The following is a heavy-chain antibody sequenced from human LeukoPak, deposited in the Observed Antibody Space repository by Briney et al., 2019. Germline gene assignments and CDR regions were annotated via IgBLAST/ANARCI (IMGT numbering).Heavy chain of an antibody. CDR2: ISSSGITI. D-gene: IGHD2-21*02. CDR3: ARGSVVVTALFDY. Sequence: PGGSLRLSCAASGFTFSDFYMSWIRQAPGKGLEWVSYISSSGITIYYADSVKGRFTVSRDNAKNSLYLQMNSLRAKDTAVYYCARGSVVVTALFDYWGQGTLVTVSS. CDR1: GFTFSDFY. V-gene: IGHV3-11*01. J-gene: IGHJ4*02.